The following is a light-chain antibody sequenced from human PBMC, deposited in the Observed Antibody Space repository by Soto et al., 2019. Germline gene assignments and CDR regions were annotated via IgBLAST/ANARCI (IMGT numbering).Light chain of an antibody. CDR1: SSDVGGYNY. J-gene: IGLJ1*01. CDR2: DVS. V-gene: IGLV2-14*01. Sequence: QSALTQPASVSGSPGQSITISCTGTSSDVGGYNYVSWYQQHPGKAPKLMIYDVSNRPSGVSNRVSGSKSGNTASLTISGLQAEDEADYYCSSYSSSSTPPYVFATTTKVTVL. CDR3: SSYSSSSTPPYV.